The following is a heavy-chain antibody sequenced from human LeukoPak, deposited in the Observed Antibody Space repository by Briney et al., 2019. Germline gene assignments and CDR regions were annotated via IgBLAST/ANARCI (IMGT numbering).Heavy chain of an antibody. CDR3: ASGARSSGWYGGY. D-gene: IGHD6-19*01. J-gene: IGHJ4*02. V-gene: IGHV3-64*01. CDR1: GFTFSSCA. Sequence: PGGSLRLSCAASGFTFSSCAMHWVRQAPGKGREYVSAISSNGGSTYYANYVKGRFTISRDNSKNTLYLQMGRLRAEDMAVYYCASGARSSGWYGGYWGQGTLVTVSS. CDR2: ISSNGGST.